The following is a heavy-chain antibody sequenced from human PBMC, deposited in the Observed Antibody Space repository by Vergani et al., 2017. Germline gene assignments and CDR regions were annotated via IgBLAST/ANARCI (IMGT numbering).Heavy chain of an antibody. Sequence: QVQLVQSGAEVKKPGSSVKVSCKASGGTFSSYAISWVRQAPGQGLEWMGGIIPIFGTANYAQKFQGRVTITADESTRTAYMELSSLRSEDTAVYYCARVAGNYYDSSGYSDYWGQGTLVTVSS. CDR2: IIPIFGTA. CDR3: ARVAGNYYDSSGYSDY. V-gene: IGHV1-69*12. CDR1: GGTFSSYA. J-gene: IGHJ4*02. D-gene: IGHD3-22*01.